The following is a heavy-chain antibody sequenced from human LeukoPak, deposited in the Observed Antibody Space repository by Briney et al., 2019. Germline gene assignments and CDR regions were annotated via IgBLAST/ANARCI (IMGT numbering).Heavy chain of an antibody. CDR1: GFTFSSHA. D-gene: IGHD7-27*01. CDR2: ISGTGGST. J-gene: IGHJ5*02. V-gene: IGHV3-23*01. CDR3: ARDQYTNSGNWFDP. Sequence: QPGGSLRLSCAASGFTFSSHAMNWVRQAPGKGLEWVSVISGTGGSTYYADSVKGRFTISRDNAKNTLYLQMNSLRAEDTAVYFCARDQYTNSGNWFDPWGQGTLVTVSS.